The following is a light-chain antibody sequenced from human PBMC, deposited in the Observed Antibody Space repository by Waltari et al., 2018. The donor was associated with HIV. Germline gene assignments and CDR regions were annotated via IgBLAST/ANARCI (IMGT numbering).Light chain of an antibody. V-gene: IGLV1-40*01. J-gene: IGLJ2*01. CDR3: QSYDSSLFWV. Sequence: QSVLTQPPSLSGAPGQRVTISCIGTSPNIGADYDVNWYRQVAGAAPKLLIYRTDARPSGVPDRFFGSRSGASASLVINGLQTDDEADYYCQSYDSSLFWVFGGGTKLTVL. CDR2: RTD. CDR1: SPNIGADYD.